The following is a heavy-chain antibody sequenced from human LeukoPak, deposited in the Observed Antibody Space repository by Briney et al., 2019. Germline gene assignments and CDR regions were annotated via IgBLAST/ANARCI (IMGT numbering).Heavy chain of an antibody. CDR3: ARSFLNYYDSRGYPYFFDN. J-gene: IGHJ4*02. CDR2: ISSRSSFV. CDR1: GFTFCSHV. V-gene: IGHV3-21*01. Sequence: GGSLRLSCTASGFTFCSHVMNWVRQAPGKGVEWGSSISSRSSFVYCADSVKGRFTSSRVDAKSSLYVQRNSLRAEDTAMYYCARSFLNYYDSRGYPYFFDNWGQGTLVTVSS. D-gene: IGHD3-22*01.